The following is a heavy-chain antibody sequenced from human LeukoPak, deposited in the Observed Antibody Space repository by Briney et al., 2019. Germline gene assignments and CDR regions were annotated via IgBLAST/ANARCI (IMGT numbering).Heavy chain of an antibody. CDR2: INPNSGGT. D-gene: IGHD3-22*01. V-gene: IGHV1-2*04. J-gene: IGHJ4*02. CDR3: ARGEGSITMIDY. Sequence: ASVKVSCKASRYTFTGYYMHWVRQAPGQGLEWMGWINPNSGGTNYAQKFQGWVTMTRDTSISTAYMELSRLRSDDTAVYYCARGEGSITMIDYWGQGTLVTVSS. CDR1: RYTFTGYY.